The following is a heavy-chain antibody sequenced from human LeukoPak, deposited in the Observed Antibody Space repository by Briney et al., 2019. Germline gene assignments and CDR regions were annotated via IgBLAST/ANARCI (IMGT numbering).Heavy chain of an antibody. CDR1: GFTFSSYG. Sequence: GGSLRLSCAASGFTFSSYGMHWVRQAPGKGLEWVAVISYDGSNKYYADSVKGRFTISRDNSKNTLYLQMNSLRAEDTAVYYCAKEYSSGWYAYYYYMDVWGKGTTVTVSS. CDR3: AKEYSSGWYAYYYYMDV. V-gene: IGHV3-30*18. D-gene: IGHD6-19*01. J-gene: IGHJ6*03. CDR2: ISYDGSNK.